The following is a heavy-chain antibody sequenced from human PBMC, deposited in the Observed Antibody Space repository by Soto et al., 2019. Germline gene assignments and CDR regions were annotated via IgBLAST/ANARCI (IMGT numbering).Heavy chain of an antibody. CDR1: GFTFSSYA. J-gene: IGHJ3*02. Sequence: GGSLRLSCAASGFTFSSYAMSWVRQAPGKGLEWVSAISGSGGSTYYADSVKGRFTISRDNSKNTLYLQMNSLRAEDTAVYYCAKVKYSGYDLFEAFDIWGQGTMVTVSS. CDR3: AKVKYSGYDLFEAFDI. D-gene: IGHD5-12*01. CDR2: ISGSGGST. V-gene: IGHV3-23*01.